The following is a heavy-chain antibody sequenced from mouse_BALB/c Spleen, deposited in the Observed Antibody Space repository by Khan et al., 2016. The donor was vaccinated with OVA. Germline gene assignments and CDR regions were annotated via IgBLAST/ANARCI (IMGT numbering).Heavy chain of an antibody. D-gene: IGHD1-3*01. J-gene: IGHJ2*01. V-gene: IGHV1-7*01. CDR1: GYTFINYW. CDR3: AGRGLQWDFDY. Sequence: QVQLQQSGAELAKPGASVKMSCKASGYTFINYWILWVKQRPGQGLEWIGYINPSTGYTEYNQNFKDKATLTADKSSSTAYMQLSSLTSEDSAVYYCAGRGLQWDFDYWGQGTTLTVSS. CDR2: INPSTGYT.